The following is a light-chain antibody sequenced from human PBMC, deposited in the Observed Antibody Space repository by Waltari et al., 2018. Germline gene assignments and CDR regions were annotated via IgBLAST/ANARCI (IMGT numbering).Light chain of an antibody. CDR1: QTIRNTY. J-gene: IGKJ4*01. CDR3: QQDDISPLT. V-gene: IGKV3-20*01. Sequence: IVLTQSPGTLSLHPGEGATLSCRTSQTIRNTYLAWYQQKPGQAPTLLIYGTFSRATGIPDRFSGSGSGTDFSLTISSVEPEDIATYYCQQDDISPLTFGGGTKVEIK. CDR2: GTF.